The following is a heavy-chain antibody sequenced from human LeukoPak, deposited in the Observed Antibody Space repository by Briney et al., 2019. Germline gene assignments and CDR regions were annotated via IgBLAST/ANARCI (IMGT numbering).Heavy chain of an antibody. J-gene: IGHJ3*02. CDR3: ARGHNWNYAAFDI. CDR2: IYTSGST. CDR1: GGSISRYY. Sequence: PSETLSLTCTVAGGSISRYYWSWSREPAGKGLEWSGRIYTSGSTNYNPSLKSRVTMSVDTSKNQFSLKLSSVTAADTAVYYCARGHNWNYAAFDIWGQGTMVTVSS. D-gene: IGHD1-7*01. V-gene: IGHV4-4*07.